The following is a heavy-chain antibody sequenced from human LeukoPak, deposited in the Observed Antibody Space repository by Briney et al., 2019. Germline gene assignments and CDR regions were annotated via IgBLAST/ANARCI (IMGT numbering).Heavy chain of an antibody. CDR3: ARQRRAAAASTKSYYFDY. D-gene: IGHD6-13*01. CDR1: GYSFTSYW. J-gene: IGHJ4*02. V-gene: IGHV5-51*01. CDR2: IYPGDSDT. Sequence: GESLKISCKGSGYSFTSYWIGWVRQMPGKGLEWMGIIYPGDSDTRYSPSFQGQVTISADKSISTAYLLWSSLKASDTAMYYCARQRRAAAASTKSYYFDYWGQGTLVTVSS.